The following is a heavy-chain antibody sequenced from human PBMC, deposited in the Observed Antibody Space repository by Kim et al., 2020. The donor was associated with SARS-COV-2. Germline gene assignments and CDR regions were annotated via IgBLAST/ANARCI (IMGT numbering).Heavy chain of an antibody. V-gene: IGHV4-34*01. J-gene: IGHJ5*02. Sequence: SETLSLTCAVYGGSFSGYYWSWIRQPPGKGLEWIGEINHSGSTNYNPSLKSRVTISVDTSKNQFSLKLSSVTAADTAVYYCARGATVTTFWKRSNWFDPWGQGTLVTVSS. CDR1: GGSFSGYY. CDR2: INHSGST. D-gene: IGHD4-17*01. CDR3: ARGATVTTFWKRSNWFDP.